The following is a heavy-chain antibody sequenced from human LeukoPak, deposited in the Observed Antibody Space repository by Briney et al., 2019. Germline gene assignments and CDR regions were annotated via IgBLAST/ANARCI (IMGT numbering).Heavy chain of an antibody. CDR1: GGSFSGYY. CDR3: ARRIVGVIDAFDY. J-gene: IGHJ4*02. CDR2: INHSGST. Sequence: PSETLSLTCAVYGGSFSGYYRSWIRQPPGRGLEWIGEINHSGSTNYNPSLKSRVTISVDTSKNQFSLKLSSVTAADTAVYFCARRIVGVIDAFDYWGQGALVTVSS. V-gene: IGHV4-34*01. D-gene: IGHD1-26*01.